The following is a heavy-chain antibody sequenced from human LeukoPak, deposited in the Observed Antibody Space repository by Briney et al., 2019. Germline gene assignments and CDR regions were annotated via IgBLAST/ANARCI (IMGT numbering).Heavy chain of an antibody. V-gene: IGHV1-2*02. Sequence: ASVKVSCKASGYTFTGYYMHWVRQAPGQGLEWMGWINPNSGGTNYAQKFQGRVTMTRDTSISTAYMELSRLRSDDTAVYYCARGKGEGGGGYYYGMDVWGQGTTVTVSS. D-gene: IGHD2-21*01. CDR1: GYTFTGYY. J-gene: IGHJ6*02. CDR3: ARGKGEGGGGYYYGMDV. CDR2: INPNSGGT.